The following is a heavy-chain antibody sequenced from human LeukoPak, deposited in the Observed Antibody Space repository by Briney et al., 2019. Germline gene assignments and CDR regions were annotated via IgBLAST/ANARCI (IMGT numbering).Heavy chain of an antibody. Sequence: GGSLRLSCAASGFTFSSYAMSWVRQAPGKGLEWVSAISGSGGSTYYADSVKGRFTISRDNSKNTLYLQMNSLRAEDTAVYYCAKEVRQRGNPYYFDYWGQGTLVIVYS. CDR3: AKEVRQRGNPYYFDY. CDR1: GFTFSSYA. V-gene: IGHV3-23*01. CDR2: ISGSGGST. D-gene: IGHD6-25*01. J-gene: IGHJ4*02.